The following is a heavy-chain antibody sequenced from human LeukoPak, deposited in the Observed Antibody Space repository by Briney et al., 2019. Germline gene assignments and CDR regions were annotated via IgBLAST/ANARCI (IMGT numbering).Heavy chain of an antibody. CDR2: IYHSGST. J-gene: IGHJ4*02. V-gene: IGHV4-30-2*01. CDR3: ARLSRDCGGDCYLLFDY. D-gene: IGHD2-21*02. Sequence: SETLSLTCAVSGGSISSGGYSWSWIRQPPGKGLEWIGYIYHSGSTYYNPSLKSRVTISVDRSKSQFSLKLSSVTAADTAVYYCARLSRDCGGDCYLLFDYWGQGTLVTVSS. CDR1: GGSISSGGYS.